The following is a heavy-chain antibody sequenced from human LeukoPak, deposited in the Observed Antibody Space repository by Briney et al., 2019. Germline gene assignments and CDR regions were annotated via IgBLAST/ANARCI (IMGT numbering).Heavy chain of an antibody. J-gene: IGHJ4*02. Sequence: GGSLRLSCAASGFTFSSYEMNWVRQAPGKGLEWVSYISSSGSIIYYADSVKGRFTISRDNAKNSLYLQMNSLRAEDTAVYYCARTATYYDILTGYYTKSGLDFWGQGTLVTVSS. CDR1: GFTFSSYE. V-gene: IGHV3-48*03. CDR3: ARTATYYDILTGYYTKSGLDF. D-gene: IGHD3-9*01. CDR2: ISSSGSII.